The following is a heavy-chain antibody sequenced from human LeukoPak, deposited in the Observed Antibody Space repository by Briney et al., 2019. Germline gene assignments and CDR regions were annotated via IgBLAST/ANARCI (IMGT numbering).Heavy chain of an antibody. D-gene: IGHD3-22*01. Sequence: SETLSLTCTVSGGSISSYYWSWIRQPAGKGLEWIGRIYTSGSTNYNPSLKSRVTMSVDTSKNQFSLKLSSVTAADTAVYYCARGYRGYYDSSGYYSYYFDYWGQGTLVTVSS. CDR1: GGSISSYY. J-gene: IGHJ4*02. V-gene: IGHV4-4*07. CDR2: IYTSGST. CDR3: ARGYRGYYDSSGYYSYYFDY.